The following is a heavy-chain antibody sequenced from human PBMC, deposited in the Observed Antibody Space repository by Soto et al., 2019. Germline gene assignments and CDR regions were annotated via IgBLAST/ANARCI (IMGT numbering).Heavy chain of an antibody. J-gene: IGHJ4*02. V-gene: IGHV1-18*01. D-gene: IGHD1-26*01. CDR3: ARDSGNIGVWAYFFDY. CDR1: GYTFTDYG. Sequence: QVQLVQSGAEVKKPGASVKVSCKASGYTFTDYGISWVRQAPGQGLEWMGWISGYNGNTDYAQSFQGRVTMTTDTPTSPAYMELRSLRSDDTAVFFCARDSGNIGVWAYFFDYWGQGTLVTVSS. CDR2: ISGYNGNT.